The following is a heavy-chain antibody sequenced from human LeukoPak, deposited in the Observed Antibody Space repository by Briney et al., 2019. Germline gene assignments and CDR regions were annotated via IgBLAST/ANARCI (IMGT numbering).Heavy chain of an antibody. Sequence: QPGGSLRLSCAASGFTFSSYWMHWVRQAPGKGLEWVAVISYDGTNKYYAGSVKGRFTVSRDNSKSTLYLQMNSLRAEDTALYYCATTGRGDGYNLQTRLDYWGQGTLVTVSS. CDR2: ISYDGTNK. CDR1: GFTFSSYW. J-gene: IGHJ4*02. V-gene: IGHV3-30-3*01. D-gene: IGHD5-24*01. CDR3: ATTGRGDGYNLQTRLDY.